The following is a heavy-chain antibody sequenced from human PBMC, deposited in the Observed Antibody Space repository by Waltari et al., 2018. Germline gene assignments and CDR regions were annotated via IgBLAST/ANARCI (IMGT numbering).Heavy chain of an antibody. D-gene: IGHD6-19*01. J-gene: IGHJ5*02. Sequence: QVQLVESGGGVVQPGRSLRLSCAASGFTFSSYAMHWVRPAPGKGLELVAVLSYEGSTKTHADSVKGRFTISRDNSKNTLYLQMNSLRAEDTAVYYCARDWGQWLVPANWFDPWGQGTLVTVSS. CDR2: LSYEGSTK. CDR1: GFTFSSYA. V-gene: IGHV3-30*01. CDR3: ARDWGQWLVPANWFDP.